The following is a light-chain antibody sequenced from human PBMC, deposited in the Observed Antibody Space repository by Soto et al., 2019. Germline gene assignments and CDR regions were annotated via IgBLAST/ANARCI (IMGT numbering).Light chain of an antibody. CDR3: VTWDDSLNGVV. CDR1: SSNIGRHG. CDR2: SNN. J-gene: IGLJ2*01. V-gene: IGLV1-44*01. Sequence: QSVLTQPPSASGTPGQRVTISCSGSSSNIGRHGVNWYQHLPGAAPKLLIYSNNQRPSGVPDRFSGSTSGTSVSLTISGLQSEDEADYYCVTWDDSLNGVVFGGGTKLTVL.